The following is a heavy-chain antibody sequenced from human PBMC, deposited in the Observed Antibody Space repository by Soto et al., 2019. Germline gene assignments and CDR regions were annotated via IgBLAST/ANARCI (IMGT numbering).Heavy chain of an antibody. V-gene: IGHV1-18*01. CDR1: GYTFSSYG. CDR2: ISAYNGNT. CDR3: ARELGYCISTSCYMNWFDP. D-gene: IGHD2-2*01. J-gene: IGHJ5*02. Sequence: GASVEVSCKASGYTFSSYGISWVRQAPGQGLEWMGWISAYNGNTNYAQKLQGRVTMTTDTSTSTAYMELRSLRSDDTAVYYCARELGYCISTSCYMNWFDPWGQGTLVTVSS.